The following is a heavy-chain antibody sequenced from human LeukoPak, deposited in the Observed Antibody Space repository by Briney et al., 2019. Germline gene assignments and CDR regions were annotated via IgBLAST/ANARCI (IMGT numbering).Heavy chain of an antibody. D-gene: IGHD3-3*01. V-gene: IGHV3-23*01. CDR3: AKAPVTAWSGVLGYPCGY. CDR1: GFTLNNYA. J-gene: IGHJ4*02. CDR2: TSSSDGGT. Sequence: GESLRLSCAASGFTLNNYAMSWVRQAPGKGLEWVSATSSSDGGTYHADSVRGRFTISRDNSKNTLHLQMNSLRPDAAAVYYGAKAPVTAWSGVLGYPCGYWGQGTLVTVSS.